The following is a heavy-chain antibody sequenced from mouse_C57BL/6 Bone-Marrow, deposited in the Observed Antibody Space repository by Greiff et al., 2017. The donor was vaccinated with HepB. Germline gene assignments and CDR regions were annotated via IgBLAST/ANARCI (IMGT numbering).Heavy chain of an antibody. J-gene: IGHJ2*01. CDR2: IHPNSGST. CDR3: ARSYRKRAPDY. Sequence: QVQLQQPGAELVKPGASVKLSCKASGYTFTSYWMHWVKQRPGQGLEWIGMIHPNSGSTNYNEKFKSKATLTVDKSSSTAYMQLSSLTSEDSAVYYCARSYRKRAPDYWGQGTTLTVSS. D-gene: IGHD2-14*01. V-gene: IGHV1-64*01. CDR1: GYTFTSYW.